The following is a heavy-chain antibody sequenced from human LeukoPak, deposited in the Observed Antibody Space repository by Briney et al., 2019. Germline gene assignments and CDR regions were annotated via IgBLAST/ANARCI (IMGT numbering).Heavy chain of an antibody. V-gene: IGHV3-30-3*01. Sequence: GRSLRLSCAASGFTFSSYAMHWVRQAPGKGLEWVAVISYDGSNKYYADSVKGRFTISRDNSKNTLYLQMNSLRAEDTALYYCARDRPQYCSSVSCYVFDCWGQGTLVTVSS. CDR3: ARDRPQYCSSVSCYVFDC. CDR1: GFTFSSYA. D-gene: IGHD2-2*01. J-gene: IGHJ4*02. CDR2: ISYDGSNK.